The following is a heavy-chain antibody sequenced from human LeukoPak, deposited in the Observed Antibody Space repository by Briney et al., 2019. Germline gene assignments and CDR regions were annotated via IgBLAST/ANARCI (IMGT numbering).Heavy chain of an antibody. CDR3: ERSGYDSLPFYYYYYMDV. V-gene: IGHV1-2*02. D-gene: IGHD5-12*01. CDR2: INPNSGGT. J-gene: IGHJ6*03. CDR1: GYTFTRYY. Sequence: GASVTVSCKASGYTFTRYYMHGVRQAPGQGLDGMGWINPNSGGTNYAQKFQDRVTMTRDTSLNTAYMEMSRLRSDDTAVYYCERSGYDSLPFYYYYYMDVWGKGTTVTISS.